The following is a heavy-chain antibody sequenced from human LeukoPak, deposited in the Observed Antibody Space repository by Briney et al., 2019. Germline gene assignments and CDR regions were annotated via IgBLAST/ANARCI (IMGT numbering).Heavy chain of an antibody. CDR1: GFTFSSYA. J-gene: IGHJ3*02. CDR2: ISGSGGST. D-gene: IGHD6-13*01. Sequence: GGALRLSCAASGFTFSSYAMSWVRQAPGKGVEGVSAISGSGGSTYYADSVKGGVTISRDNSKNTLYLQMNSLRAEDTAVYYCAKDMQQLVGGAFHIGGQGTMVTVSA. V-gene: IGHV3-23*01. CDR3: AKDMQQLVGGAFHI.